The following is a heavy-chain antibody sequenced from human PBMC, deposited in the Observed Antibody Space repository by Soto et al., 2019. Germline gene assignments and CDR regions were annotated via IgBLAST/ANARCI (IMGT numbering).Heavy chain of an antibody. D-gene: IGHD6-6*01. J-gene: IGHJ6*02. CDR2: IYYSGST. V-gene: IGHV4-59*12. CDR1: GGSISSYY. CDR3: ARYPVGDGSSDYYYYGMDV. Sequence: PSETLSLTCTVSGGSISSYYWSWIRQPPGKGLEWIGYIYYSGSTYYNPSLKSRVTISVDTSKNQFSLKLSSVTAADTAVYYCARYPVGDGSSDYYYYGMDVWGQGTTVTVSS.